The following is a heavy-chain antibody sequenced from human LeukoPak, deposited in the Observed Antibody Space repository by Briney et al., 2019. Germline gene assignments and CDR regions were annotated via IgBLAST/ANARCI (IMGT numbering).Heavy chain of an antibody. Sequence: SETLSLTCTVSGDSISNHYWNWLRHPPGKGLEWIGYVFSSGSTDYNPPLKSRVTISLDTSRNLFSLSLTSVTAADTAVYYCGRHFGGSSGSFYTDYWGQGTLVTVSS. J-gene: IGHJ4*02. CDR2: VFSSGST. D-gene: IGHD3-10*01. V-gene: IGHV4-59*08. CDR3: GRHFGGSSGSFYTDY. CDR1: GDSISNHY.